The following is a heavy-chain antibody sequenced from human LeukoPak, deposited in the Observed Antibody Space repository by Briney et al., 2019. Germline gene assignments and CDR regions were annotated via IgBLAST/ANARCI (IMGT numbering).Heavy chain of an antibody. D-gene: IGHD3-22*01. CDR1: GYTFTSSD. CDR2: MNPNSGNT. Sequence: ASVKVSCKASGYTFTSSDINWVRQATGQGLEWMGWMNPNSGNTGYAQKFQGRLTMTRNTPISTAYMGLSSLRSEDMAVYYCARGAYYDSSGYYYYNAFDIWGQGTMVTVSS. J-gene: IGHJ3*02. CDR3: ARGAYYDSSGYYYYNAFDI. V-gene: IGHV1-8*01.